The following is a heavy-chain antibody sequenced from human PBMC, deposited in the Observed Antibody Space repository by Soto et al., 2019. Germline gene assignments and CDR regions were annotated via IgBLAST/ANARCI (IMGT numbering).Heavy chain of an antibody. D-gene: IGHD2-15*01. V-gene: IGHV1-18*01. Sequence: ASVKVSCKASCYTFTSYGISWVRQAPGQGLEWMGWISAYNGNTNYAQKLQGRVTMTTDTSTSTAYMELRSPRSDDTAVYYCTRVGARYCSGATCPMAYWGQGALVTVS. CDR1: CYTFTSYG. CDR2: ISAYNGNT. J-gene: IGHJ4*02. CDR3: TRVGARYCSGATCPMAY.